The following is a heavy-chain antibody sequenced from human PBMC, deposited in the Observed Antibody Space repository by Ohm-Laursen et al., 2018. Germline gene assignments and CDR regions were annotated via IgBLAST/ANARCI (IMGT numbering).Heavy chain of an antibody. CDR2: ISPYSSQT. CDR1: GYTFDSFG. D-gene: IGHD3-10*01. V-gene: IGHV1-18*01. J-gene: IGHJ4*02. CDR3: ARGDTYGFDY. Sequence: SVKVSCKASGYTFDSFGITWVRQAPGQGLEWMGWISPYSSQTKYALKLQGRVTMTTDTSTSTAYMDVRGLRSDDTAVYYCARGDTYGFDYWGQGTLVTVSS.